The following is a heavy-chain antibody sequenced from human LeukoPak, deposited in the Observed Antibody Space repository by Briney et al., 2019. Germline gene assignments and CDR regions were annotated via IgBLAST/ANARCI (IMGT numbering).Heavy chain of an antibody. J-gene: IGHJ4*02. Sequence: GGSLRLSCAASGFTFSSYAMSWVRQAPGKGLEWVGRIKSKGDGETTDYAAPVKGRFTMSRDDSKATLYLQMNSLKAEDTAVYYCATDLGLTMIRGVIVHWGQGALVTVSS. CDR1: GFTFSSYA. D-gene: IGHD3-10*01. V-gene: IGHV3-15*01. CDR3: ATDLGLTMIRGVIVH. CDR2: IKSKGDGETT.